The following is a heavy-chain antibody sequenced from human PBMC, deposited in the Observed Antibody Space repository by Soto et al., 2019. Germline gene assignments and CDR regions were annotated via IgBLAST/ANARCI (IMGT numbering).Heavy chain of an antibody. V-gene: IGHV1-69*10. Sequence: ASVKVSCKASGYTFTSYAISWARQAPGQGLEWMGWIIAIIGIANYAQKFQGRVTITADKSTSTAYMELSSLRSEDTAVYYCARGSSSSGPRSWYFDLWGRGTLVTVSS. CDR2: IIAIIGIA. CDR3: ARGSSSSGPRSWYFDL. D-gene: IGHD6-6*01. J-gene: IGHJ2*01. CDR1: GYTFTSYA.